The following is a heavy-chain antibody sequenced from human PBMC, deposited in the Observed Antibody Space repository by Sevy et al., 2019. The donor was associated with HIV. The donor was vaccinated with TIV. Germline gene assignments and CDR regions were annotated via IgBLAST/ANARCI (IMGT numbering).Heavy chain of an antibody. CDR1: GYTFTSYV. V-gene: IGHV1-3*04. CDR3: AIHRGGSGDFDY. CDR2: INTGNGDT. J-gene: IGHJ4*02. Sequence: AAVKVSCKASGYTFTSYVMHWVRQAPGQRLQWMGWINTGNGDTKYPEKLQGRVTITRDTSASTAYMELSSLRSEDTAVYYCAIHRGGSGDFDYWGQGTLVTVSS. D-gene: IGHD3-10*01.